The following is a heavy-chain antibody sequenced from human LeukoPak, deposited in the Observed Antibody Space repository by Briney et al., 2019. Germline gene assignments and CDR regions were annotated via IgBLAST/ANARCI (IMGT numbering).Heavy chain of an antibody. CDR3: ARTTEGGYTYDYFYYYYMDV. V-gene: IGHV4-59*01. J-gene: IGHJ6*03. CDR1: GGSINSYY. D-gene: IGHD5-18*01. CDR2: IYYSGST. Sequence: SETLSLTCTVSGGSINSYYWSWIRQPPGKGLEWIGYIYYSGSTNYNLSLKSRVTISLDTSKDQFSLKLSSVTAADTAVYYCARTTEGGYTYDYFYYYYMDVWGKGTTVTISS.